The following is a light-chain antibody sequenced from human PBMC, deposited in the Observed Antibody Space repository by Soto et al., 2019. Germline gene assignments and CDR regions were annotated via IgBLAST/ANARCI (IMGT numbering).Light chain of an antibody. Sequence: EIVLTQSPGTLSLSPGERVTLSCRASQSVSSSYLAWYQQKPGQAPRLLIYGASGRATGIPDRFSGSGSGTDFTLTISRLEPEDFAVYYCQQYGSSPMYTFGQGTKLEIK. CDR3: QQYGSSPMYT. CDR1: QSVSSSY. J-gene: IGKJ2*01. V-gene: IGKV3-20*01. CDR2: GAS.